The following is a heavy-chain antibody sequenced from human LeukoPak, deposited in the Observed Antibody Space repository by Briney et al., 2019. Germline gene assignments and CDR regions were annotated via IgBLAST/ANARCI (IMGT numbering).Heavy chain of an antibody. J-gene: IGHJ4*02. CDR1: GYTFTSYY. D-gene: IGHD6-6*01. CDR2: IIPIFGTA. V-gene: IGHV1-69*05. Sequence: GASVKVSCKASGYTFTSYYMHWVRQAPGEGLEWMGGIIPIFGTANYAQKFQGRVTITTDESTSTAYMELSSLRSEDTAVYYCARGWDSSSSFDYWGQGTLVTVSS. CDR3: ARGWDSSSSFDY.